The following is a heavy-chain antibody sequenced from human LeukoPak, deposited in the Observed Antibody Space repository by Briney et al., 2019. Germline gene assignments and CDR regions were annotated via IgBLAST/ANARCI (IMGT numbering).Heavy chain of an antibody. CDR2: INAGNGGT. J-gene: IGHJ4*02. CDR3: VRVDCVNTCYTGGY. V-gene: IGHV1-3*01. D-gene: IGHD2-2*02. Sequence: GASVKVSCKASGYTFSRYVVHWVRQAPGQRPEWMGWINAGNGGTKYSQNFQGRVTITWDRSANAAYMELSSLTSEDTALYYCVRVDCVNTCYTGGYWGQGTLVAVSS. CDR1: GYTFSRYV.